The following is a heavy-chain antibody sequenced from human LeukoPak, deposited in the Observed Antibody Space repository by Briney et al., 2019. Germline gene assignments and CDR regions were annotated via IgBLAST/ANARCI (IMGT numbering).Heavy chain of an antibody. CDR3: ARDLDFSVKGIDS. J-gene: IGHJ4*02. CDR1: GFTFSGYG. Sequence: PGRSLRLSCAASGFTFSGYGIHWVRQAPGKGLEWVAVISYDGSNKYYADSVKGRCTISRDNSKNTLSLQMNSQRAEDTAVYYCARDLDFSVKGIDSWGQGTLVTVSS. CDR2: ISYDGSNK. D-gene: IGHD3-3*01. V-gene: IGHV3-33*01.